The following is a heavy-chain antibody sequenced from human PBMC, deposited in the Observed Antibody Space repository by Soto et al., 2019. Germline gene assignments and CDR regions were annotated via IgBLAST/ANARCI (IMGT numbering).Heavy chain of an antibody. Sequence: SETLSLTCTVSGASITGSSYWSWIRQPAGKGLEWIGRFSLSGTTNYNPSLRSRVTMSADVSKNQFSLRLTSVTAADTALYYCARGMTPPGAPAWYYFDSWGQGSLVTVSS. CDR2: FSLSGTT. V-gene: IGHV4-4*07. CDR1: GASITGSSY. CDR3: ARGMTPPGAPAWYYFDS. J-gene: IGHJ4*02. D-gene: IGHD2-8*02.